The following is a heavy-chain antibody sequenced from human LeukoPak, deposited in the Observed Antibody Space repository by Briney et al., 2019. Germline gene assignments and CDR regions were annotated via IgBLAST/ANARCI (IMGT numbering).Heavy chain of an antibody. Sequence: GGSLRLSCAASGFTASSNYMSWVRQAPGKGLEWVSVIYSGGSTYYADSVKGRFTISRDNSKNTLYLQMNSLRAEDTAVYYCAREGMDDSSGYYGDYWGQGTLVTVSS. CDR1: GFTASSNY. D-gene: IGHD3-22*01. CDR3: AREGMDDSSGYYGDY. V-gene: IGHV3-53*01. J-gene: IGHJ4*02. CDR2: IYSGGST.